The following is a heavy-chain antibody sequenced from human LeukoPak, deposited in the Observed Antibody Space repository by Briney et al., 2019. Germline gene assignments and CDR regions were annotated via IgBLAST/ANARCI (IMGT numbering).Heavy chain of an antibody. CDR1: GGTFSSYA. J-gene: IGHJ5*02. CDR2: IIPIFGTA. Sequence: SVKVSCKASGGTFSSYAISWVRQAPGQGLEWMGGIIPIFGTANYAQKFQGRVTITADESTSTAYMELSSLRSEDTAVYYCARDHSVGDIAWWFDPWGQGTLVTVSS. D-gene: IGHD3-10*01. V-gene: IGHV1-69*13. CDR3: ARDHSVGDIAWWFDP.